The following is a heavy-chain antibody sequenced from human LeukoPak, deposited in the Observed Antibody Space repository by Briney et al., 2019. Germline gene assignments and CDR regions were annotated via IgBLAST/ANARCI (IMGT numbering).Heavy chain of an antibody. CDR1: GFTFSSYE. J-gene: IGHJ5*02. CDR3: ARGGVPAARRRGEAHNWFDP. Sequence: GGSLRLSCAASGFTFSSYEMNWVRQAPGKGLEWVSYISSSGSTVYYADSVKGRFTISRDNAKNSLYLQMNSLRAEDTAVYYCARGGVPAARRRGEAHNWFDPWGQGTLVTVSS. D-gene: IGHD2-2*01. V-gene: IGHV3-48*03. CDR2: ISSSGSTV.